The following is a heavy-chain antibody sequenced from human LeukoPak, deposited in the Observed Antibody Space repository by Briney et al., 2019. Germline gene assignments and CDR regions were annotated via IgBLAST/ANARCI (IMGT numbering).Heavy chain of an antibody. J-gene: IGHJ4*02. Sequence: GASVKVSCKASVYTFTGYYMHWVRQAPGQGLEWMGWINPNSGGTNYAQKFQGRVTMTRDTSISTAYMELSRLRSDDTAVYYCASAPGYCSSTSCYPYGSFDYWGQGTLVTVSS. V-gene: IGHV1-2*02. D-gene: IGHD2-2*01. CDR3: ASAPGYCSSTSCYPYGSFDY. CDR1: VYTFTGYY. CDR2: INPNSGGT.